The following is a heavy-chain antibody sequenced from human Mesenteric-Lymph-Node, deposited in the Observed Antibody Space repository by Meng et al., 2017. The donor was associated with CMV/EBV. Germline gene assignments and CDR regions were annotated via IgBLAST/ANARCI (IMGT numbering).Heavy chain of an antibody. D-gene: IGHD1-26*01. Sequence: GGSLRLSCAASGFTFSSYSMNWVRQAPGKGLEWVSYISSSSTIYYADSVKGRFTISRDNAKNSLYLQMNSLRAEDTAVYYCARDKGRPEGELDYWGQGTLVTVSS. CDR1: GFTFSSYS. V-gene: IGHV3-48*04. J-gene: IGHJ4*02. CDR3: ARDKGRPEGELDY. CDR2: ISSSSTI.